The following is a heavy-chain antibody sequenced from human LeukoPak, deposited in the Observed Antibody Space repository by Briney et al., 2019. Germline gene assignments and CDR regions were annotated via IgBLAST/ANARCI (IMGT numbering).Heavy chain of an antibody. Sequence: SQTLSLTCTVSGGSISSGGYYWSWIRQHPGKGLEWIGYIYYSGSTYYNPSLKSRVTISVDTSKNQFSLKLSSVTAADTAAYYCASMLRSTLKPPFDPWGQGTLVTVSS. J-gene: IGHJ5*02. CDR3: ASMLRSTLKPPFDP. D-gene: IGHD3-16*01. CDR1: GGSISSGGYY. CDR2: IYYSGST. V-gene: IGHV4-31*03.